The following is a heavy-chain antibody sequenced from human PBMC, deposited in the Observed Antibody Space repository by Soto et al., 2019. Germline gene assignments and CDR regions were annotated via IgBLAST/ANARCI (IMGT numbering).Heavy chain of an antibody. J-gene: IGHJ3*02. D-gene: IGHD4-17*01. CDR2: INPDNGDK. CDR3: ARDRYGGNYAFGI. V-gene: IGHV1-2*02. Sequence: GASVKGSCKASGYTFTGHYMHWVGQAPGQGLEWMGWINPDNGDKNYAQKSQGRVTMTRDTSISTAYMELSRLRSDDTAVYYCARDRYGGNYAFGIWGQGTMVTVSS. CDR1: GYTFTGHY.